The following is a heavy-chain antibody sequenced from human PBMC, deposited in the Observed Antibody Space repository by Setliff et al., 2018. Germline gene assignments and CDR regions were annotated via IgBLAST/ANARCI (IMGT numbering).Heavy chain of an antibody. CDR1: GGTFSSYG. D-gene: IGHD6-19*01. CDR2: IIPMYGTA. V-gene: IGHV1-69*05. Sequence: ASVKVSCKASGGTFSSYGISWVRQAPGQGLEWMGGIIPMYGTANYAQKFQGRVTLTTDDSTSTAYMGLSSLRSEDTAVYYCASDRNGYSSGWSRPYFDYWGQGTLVTVSS. J-gene: IGHJ4*02. CDR3: ASDRNGYSSGWSRPYFDY.